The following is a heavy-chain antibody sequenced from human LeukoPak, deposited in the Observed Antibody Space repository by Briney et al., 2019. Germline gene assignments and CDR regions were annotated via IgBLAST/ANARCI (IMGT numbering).Heavy chain of an antibody. CDR1: GYTLTELS. CDR2: FDPEDGKT. V-gene: IGHV1-24*01. D-gene: IGHD4-23*01. J-gene: IGHJ6*02. CDR3: ATAWRNSKYYYYGMDV. Sequence: ASVKVSCKVSGYTLTELSMHWVRQAPGKGLEWMGGFDPEDGKTIYAQKFQGRVTMTEDTSTDTAYMELSSLRSENTAVYYCATAWRNSKYYYYGMDVWGQGTTVTVSS.